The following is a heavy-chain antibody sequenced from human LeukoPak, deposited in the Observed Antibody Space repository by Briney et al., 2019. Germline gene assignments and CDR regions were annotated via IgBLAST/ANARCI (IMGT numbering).Heavy chain of an antibody. CDR2: IYPGDSDT. CDR1: GYSFTSYW. Sequence: GESLKISCKGSGYSFTSYWIGWVRQMPGKGLEWMGIIYPGDSDTRYSPSFQGQVTISADKSISTAYLQWSSLKASDTAMYYCARQAPGCSGGSCYDYWGQETLVTVSS. J-gene: IGHJ4*02. D-gene: IGHD2-15*01. V-gene: IGHV5-51*01. CDR3: ARQAPGCSGGSCYDY.